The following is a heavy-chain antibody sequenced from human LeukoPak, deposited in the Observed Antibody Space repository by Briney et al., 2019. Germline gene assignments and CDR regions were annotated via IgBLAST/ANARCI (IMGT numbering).Heavy chain of an antibody. Sequence: SGGSLSLSCAASGLTVSTNYMSWVRQAPGKGLEWVIVIYSAGNTQYADSVEGRFSISRDSSKNTLYLQMNSLRAEDTAVYYCASLSPLYYDSSGDPYWGQGTLVTVSS. CDR2: IYSAGNT. V-gene: IGHV3-53*01. CDR1: GLTVSTNY. J-gene: IGHJ4*02. D-gene: IGHD3-22*01. CDR3: ASLSPLYYDSSGDPY.